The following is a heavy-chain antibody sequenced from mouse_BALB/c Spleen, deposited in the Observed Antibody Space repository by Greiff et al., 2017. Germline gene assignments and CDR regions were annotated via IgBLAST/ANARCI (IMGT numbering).Heavy chain of an antibody. V-gene: IGHV1-69*01. D-gene: IGHD2-10*02. CDR3: AREGYGKDY. Sequence: QVQLQQPGAELVMPGASEKMSCKASGYTFTDYWMHWVKQRPGQGLEWIGAIDTSDSYTSYNQKFKGKATLTVDESSSTAYMQLSSLTSEDSAVYYCAREGYGKDYWGQGTTLTVSS. CDR2: IDTSDSYT. J-gene: IGHJ2*01. CDR1: GYTFTDYW.